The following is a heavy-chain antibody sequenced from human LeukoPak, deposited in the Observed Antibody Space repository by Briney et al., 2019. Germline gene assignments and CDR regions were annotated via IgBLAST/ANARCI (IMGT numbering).Heavy chain of an antibody. J-gene: IGHJ4*02. CDR1: GFTFNLYA. D-gene: IGHD3-22*01. CDR2: MSYDGSNK. V-gene: IGHV3-30*04. CDR3: ARGDHYYDSSAFLDY. Sequence: GGSLRLSCAASGFTFNLYAMHWVRQAPGKGLEWAALMSYDGSNKYYTDSVKGRFSISRDNSKNTLYVQINNLRPEDTAVYYCARGDHYYDSSAFLDYWGQGTLVTVSS.